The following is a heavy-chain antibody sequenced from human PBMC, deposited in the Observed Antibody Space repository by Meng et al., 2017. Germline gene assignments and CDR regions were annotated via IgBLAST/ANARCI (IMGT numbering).Heavy chain of an antibody. CDR2: ISAYNGNT. CDR1: GYTFTSYG. Sequence: ASVKVSCKASGYTFTSYGISWVRQAPGQGLEWMGWISAYNGNTNYAQKLQGRVTMTTDTSTSTAYMELRSLRSDDTAVYYCARAQYGGNSQDYWYFDLWGRGTRVT. CDR3: ARAQYGGNSQDYWYFDL. J-gene: IGHJ2*01. D-gene: IGHD4-23*01. V-gene: IGHV1-18*01.